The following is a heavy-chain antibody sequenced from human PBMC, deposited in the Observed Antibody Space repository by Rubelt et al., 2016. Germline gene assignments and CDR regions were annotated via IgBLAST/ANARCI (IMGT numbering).Heavy chain of an antibody. V-gene: IGHV1-69*04. J-gene: IGHJ5*02. CDR3: ATEPLTLGWFDP. CDR2: IIPILGIA. D-gene: IGHD4/OR15-4a*01. CDR1: GGTFSSYA. Sequence: QVQLVQSGAEVKKPGSSVKVSCKASGGTFSSYAISWVRQAPGQGLEWMGRIIPILGIANYAQKFQGRVTITADKSTSTAYMELSSLRSEDTAVYYCATEPLTLGWFDPWGQGTLVTVSS.